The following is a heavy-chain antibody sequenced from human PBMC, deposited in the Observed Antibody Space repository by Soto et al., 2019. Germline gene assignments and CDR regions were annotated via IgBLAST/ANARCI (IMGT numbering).Heavy chain of an antibody. Sequence: QVQLVESGGGVVQPGRSLRLSCAASGFTFSSYGMHWVRQAPGKGLEWVAVIWYDGSNKYYADSVKGRFTISRDNSKNTLYLQMNSLRAEDTAVYYCVSAGGYDDYFDYWGQGTLVTVSS. CDR2: IWYDGSNK. D-gene: IGHD5-12*01. CDR1: GFTFSSYG. V-gene: IGHV3-33*01. J-gene: IGHJ4*02. CDR3: VSAGGYDDYFDY.